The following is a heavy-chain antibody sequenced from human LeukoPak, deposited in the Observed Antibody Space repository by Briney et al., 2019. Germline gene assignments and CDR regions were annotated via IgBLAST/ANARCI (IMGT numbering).Heavy chain of an antibody. D-gene: IGHD3-3*01. J-gene: IGHJ3*02. CDR3: AKGQYYDFWSVPGAFDI. CDR1: GFIFSDYY. CDR2: ISIGATTI. V-gene: IGHV3-11*01. Sequence: PGGSLRLSCAASGFIFSDYYMAWIRQAPGKGLECVSYISIGATTIYYADSVKGRFTISRDNAKNSLYLQMNSLRAEDTAVYYCAKGQYYDFWSVPGAFDIWGQGTMVTVSS.